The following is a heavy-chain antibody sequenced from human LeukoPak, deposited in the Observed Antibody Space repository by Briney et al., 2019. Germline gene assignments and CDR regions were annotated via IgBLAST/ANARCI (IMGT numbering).Heavy chain of an antibody. J-gene: IGHJ4*02. CDR2: IYNGGTT. CDR3: ARWPTMGGR. CDR1: GFPVSDNY. V-gene: IGHV3-66*01. D-gene: IGHD3-16*01. Sequence: GGSLRLSCAASGFPVSDNYMTWVRQAPGEGLEWVSVIYNGGTTKYADSVKGRFIISRDNSRNMLYLQMNSLRVEDTAVYYCARWPTMGGRWGQGTLVTVSS.